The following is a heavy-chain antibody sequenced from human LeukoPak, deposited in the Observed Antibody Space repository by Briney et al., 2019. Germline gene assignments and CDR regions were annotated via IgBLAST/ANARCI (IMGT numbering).Heavy chain of an antibody. CDR3: AKGWEVPFDY. Sequence: GGSLRLSCEVSGFTFRSYWMHWVRQAPGKGLVWVSRINSDGSSTSYADSVKGRFTISRDNARNTLYLQMNSLRAEDTAVYYCAKGWEVPFDYWGQGTLVTVSS. J-gene: IGHJ4*02. CDR2: INSDGSST. D-gene: IGHD1-26*01. V-gene: IGHV3-74*01. CDR1: GFTFRSYW.